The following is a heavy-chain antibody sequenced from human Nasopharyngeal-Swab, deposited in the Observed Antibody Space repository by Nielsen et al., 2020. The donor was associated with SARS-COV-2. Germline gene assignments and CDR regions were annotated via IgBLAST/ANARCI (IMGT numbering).Heavy chain of an antibody. D-gene: IGHD6-19*01. CDR3: ARASRGWS. Sequence: SLKISCAASRFTFDNYEMNWVRQAPGKGLEWVSYISTSGATIHYADSVRGRFTISRDNDKKSLHLQMNSLRAEDTAVYYCARASRGWSWGQGTPVTVSS. CDR1: RFTFDNYE. J-gene: IGHJ5*02. CDR2: ISTSGATI. V-gene: IGHV3-48*03.